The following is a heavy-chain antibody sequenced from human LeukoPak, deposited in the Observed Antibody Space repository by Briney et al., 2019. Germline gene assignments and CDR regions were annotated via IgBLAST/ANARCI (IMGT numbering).Heavy chain of an antibody. V-gene: IGHV3-23*01. Sequence: GGSLRLSCAASGFTFSSYAMSWVRQAPGKGLEWASAISGSGGSTYYADSVKGRFTISRDNSKNTLYLQMNSLRAEDTAVYYCAKDLRVIVVVITALDYWGQGTLVTVSS. CDR2: ISGSGGST. CDR1: GFTFSSYA. J-gene: IGHJ4*02. D-gene: IGHD3-22*01. CDR3: AKDLRVIVVVITALDY.